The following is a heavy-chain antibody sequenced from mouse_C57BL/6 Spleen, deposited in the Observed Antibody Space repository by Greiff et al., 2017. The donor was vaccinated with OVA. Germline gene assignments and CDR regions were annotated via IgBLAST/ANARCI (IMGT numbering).Heavy chain of an antibody. CDR3: ARSGDDDAMDY. J-gene: IGHJ4*01. V-gene: IGHV1-42*01. Sequence: VQLQQSGPELVKPGASVKISCKASGYSFTGYYMNWVKQSPEKSLEWIGEINPSTGGTTYNQKFKAKATLTVDKSSSTAYMQLKSLTSEDSAVYYCARSGDDDAMDYWGQGTSVTVSS. CDR1: GYSFTGYY. D-gene: IGHD3-2*02. CDR2: INPSTGGT.